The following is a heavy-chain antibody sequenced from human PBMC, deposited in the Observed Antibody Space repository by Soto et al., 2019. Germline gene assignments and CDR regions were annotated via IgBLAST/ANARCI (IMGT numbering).Heavy chain of an antibody. CDR1: GFIFSGHY. CDR2: TRNKANSHTT. D-gene: IGHD4-17*01. CDR3: ARATTVTDY. Sequence: GGSLRLSCAASGFIFSGHYMDWVRQAPGKGLEWVGRTRNKANSHTTEYAASVKGRFTISRDDSKNSLYLQMNSLKIEDTAVYYCARATTVTDYWGQGTLVTVSS. J-gene: IGHJ4*02. V-gene: IGHV3-72*01.